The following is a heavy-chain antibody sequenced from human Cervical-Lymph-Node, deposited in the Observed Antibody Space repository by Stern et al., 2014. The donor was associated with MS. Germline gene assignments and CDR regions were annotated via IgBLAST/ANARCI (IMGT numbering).Heavy chain of an antibody. CDR3: ARHSIKGYNCFDA. V-gene: IGHV1-18*04. D-gene: IGHD1-14*01. J-gene: IGHJ5*02. Sequence: VQLVQSQAELKKPGASVKVSCKASAFALTSAGISSVRQAPGQGLEWMGWISADNVNTNYAQRFQDRVNMTTDTSTSTAYMELRSLRSDDTAVYYCARHSIKGYNCFDAWGQGTLVTVSS. CDR1: AFALTSAG. CDR2: ISADNVNT.